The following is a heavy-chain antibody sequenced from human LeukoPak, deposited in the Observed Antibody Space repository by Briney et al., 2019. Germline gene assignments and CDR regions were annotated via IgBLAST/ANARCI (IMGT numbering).Heavy chain of an antibody. CDR2: ISSSSSYI. V-gene: IGHV3-21*01. CDR3: ARGISSSGYFFDY. CDR1: GFTFGSYS. D-gene: IGHD6-6*01. J-gene: IGHJ4*02. Sequence: GGSLRLSCAASGFTFGSYSMNWVRQAPGKGLEWVSSISSSSSYIYYADSVKGRFTISRDNAKNSLYLQMNSLRAEDTAVYYCARGISSSGYFFDYWGQGTLVTVSS.